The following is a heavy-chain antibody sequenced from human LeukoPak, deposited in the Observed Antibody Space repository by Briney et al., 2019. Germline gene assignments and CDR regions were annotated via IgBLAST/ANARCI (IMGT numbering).Heavy chain of an antibody. CDR3: ARTATYDHDAFDI. D-gene: IGHD3-3*01. CDR2: IYHSGST. V-gene: IGHV4-39*07. J-gene: IGHJ3*02. CDR1: GGSISSSSYY. Sequence: PSETPSLTCTVSGGSISSSSYYWGWIRQPPGKGLEWIGSIYHSGSTYYNPSLKSRVTISVDTSKNQFSLKLSSVTAADTAVYYCARTATYDHDAFDIWGQGTMVTVSS.